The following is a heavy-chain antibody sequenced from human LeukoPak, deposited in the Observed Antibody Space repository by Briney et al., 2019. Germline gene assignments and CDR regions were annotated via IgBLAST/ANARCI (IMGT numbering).Heavy chain of an antibody. CDR2: IYTSGSS. CDR1: GGSISIYY. J-gene: IGHJ6*03. V-gene: IGHV4-4*07. CDR3: AREEIAVAVTKYYYYYMDV. D-gene: IGHD6-19*01. Sequence: AETLSLTCTVSGGSISIYYWSWIRQPAGKGREWIGRIYTSGSSNYNPSLKSRVTISVDTSKNQFSLKLSSVTAADTAVYYCAREEIAVAVTKYYYYYMDVWGKGTTVPVSS.